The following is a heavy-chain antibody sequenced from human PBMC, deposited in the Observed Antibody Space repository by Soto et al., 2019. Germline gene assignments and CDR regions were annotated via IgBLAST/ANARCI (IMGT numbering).Heavy chain of an antibody. CDR3: AEDSPAGGFDY. J-gene: IGHJ4*02. D-gene: IGHD3-10*01. CDR1: GFTFSSYG. V-gene: IGHV3-30*18. Sequence: QVQLVESGGGVVQPGRSLRLSCAASGFTFSSYGMHWVRQAPGKGLEWVAVISYDGSNKYYADSVKGRFTISRDNSKNTLYLQMNSLRAEDTAVYYCAEDSPAGGFDYWGQGTLVTVSS. CDR2: ISYDGSNK.